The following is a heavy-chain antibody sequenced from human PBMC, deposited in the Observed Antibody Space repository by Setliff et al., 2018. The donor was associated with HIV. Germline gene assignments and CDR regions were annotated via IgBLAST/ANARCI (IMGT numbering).Heavy chain of an antibody. CDR1: GYTLTSNY. CDR3: VRGVKDKQWLGTYAFDI. Sequence: SVKVSCKASGYTLTSNYMHWVRQAPGQGLEWMGGIIPIFGTANYAQKFQGRVTITTDESTSTAYMELSSLRSEDTAVYYCVRGVKDKQWLGTYAFDIWGQGTMVTVSS. CDR2: IIPIFGTA. V-gene: IGHV1-69*05. J-gene: IGHJ3*02. D-gene: IGHD6-19*01.